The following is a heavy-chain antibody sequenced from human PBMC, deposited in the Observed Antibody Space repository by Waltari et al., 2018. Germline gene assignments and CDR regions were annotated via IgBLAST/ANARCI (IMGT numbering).Heavy chain of an antibody. V-gene: IGHV3-53*01. CDR1: GFTVGNNY. J-gene: IGHJ4*02. Sequence: EVQLVESGGGLIQPGGSLGLSCAVSGFTVGNNYMSWVRPAPGKGMEWISLIYSGGGIHYADSVKGRFTISRDSSKNTLYLQMNSLRVEDTAVYYCARDPPGVAVSGKGWGQGTLVTVSS. CDR3: ARDPPGVAVSGKG. CDR2: IYSGGGI. D-gene: IGHD6-19*01.